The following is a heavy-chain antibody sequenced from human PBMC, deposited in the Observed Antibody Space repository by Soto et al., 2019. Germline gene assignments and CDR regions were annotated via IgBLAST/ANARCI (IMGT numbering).Heavy chain of an antibody. J-gene: IGHJ3*02. CDR2: IYYSGST. V-gene: IGHV4-31*03. CDR1: GGSISSGGYY. CDR3: ARVPIGFGVVTRVGDAFDI. Sequence: PSXTLSLTCTASGGSISSGGYYWSWIRQHPGKGLEWIGYIYYSGSTYYNPSLKSRVTISVDTSKNQFSLKLSSVTAADTAVYYCARVPIGFGVVTRVGDAFDIWGQGTMVTVSS. D-gene: IGHD3-3*01.